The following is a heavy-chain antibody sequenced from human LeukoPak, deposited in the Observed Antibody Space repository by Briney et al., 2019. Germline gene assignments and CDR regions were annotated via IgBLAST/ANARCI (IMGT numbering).Heavy chain of an antibody. D-gene: IGHD3-10*01. Sequence: GASVKVSCKASGGTFSSYAISWVRQAPGQGLEWMGRIIPILGIANYAQKFQGRVTITADKSTSTAYMELSSLRSEDTAVYYCAKMREQSSGSYEEAWRAYYYYMDVWGKGTTVTVSS. CDR3: AKMREQSSGSYEEAWRAYYYYMDV. J-gene: IGHJ6*03. CDR2: IIPILGIA. CDR1: GGTFSSYA. V-gene: IGHV1-69*04.